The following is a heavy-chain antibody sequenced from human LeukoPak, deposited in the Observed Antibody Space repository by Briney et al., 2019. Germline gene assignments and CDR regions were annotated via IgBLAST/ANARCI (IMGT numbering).Heavy chain of an antibody. V-gene: IGHV4-30-4*01. CDR2: IYYSGST. Sequence: SETLSLTCTVSGGSISSGDYYWRWIRQPPGKGLEWIGYIYYSGSTYYNPSLKSRVTISVDTSKNQFSLKLSSVTAADTAVYYCARVAVGDYGDYHFDYWGQGTLVTVSS. CDR3: ARVAVGDYGDYHFDY. D-gene: IGHD4-17*01. CDR1: GGSISSGDYY. J-gene: IGHJ4*02.